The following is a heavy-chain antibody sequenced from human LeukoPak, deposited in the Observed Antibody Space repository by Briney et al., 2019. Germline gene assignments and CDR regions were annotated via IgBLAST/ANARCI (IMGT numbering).Heavy chain of an antibody. CDR1: GGSISSSSYY. V-gene: IGHV4-39*07. CDR3: ARVRLEFSSSCDY. D-gene: IGHD6-13*01. J-gene: IGHJ4*02. CDR2: IYYSGST. Sequence: SETLSLTCTVSGGSISSSSYYWGWIRQPPGKGLEWIGSIYYSGSTYYNPSLKSRVTISVDTSKNQFSLKLSSVTAADTAVYYCARVRLEFSSSCDYWGQGTLVTVSS.